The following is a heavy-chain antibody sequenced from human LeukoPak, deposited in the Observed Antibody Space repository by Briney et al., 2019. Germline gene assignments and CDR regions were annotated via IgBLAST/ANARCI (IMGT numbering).Heavy chain of an antibody. CDR1: GGSFRGYY. CDR2: INHSGST. CDR3: ARRRRLGYFDY. Sequence: SETLSLTCAVSGGSFRGYYWSWIRQPPGKGLEWIGEINHSGSTNYNPSLKSRVTISVDTSKNQFSLKVTSVTAADTAVYFCARRRRLGYFDYWGQGTLVTVSS. V-gene: IGHV4-34*01. D-gene: IGHD3-16*01. J-gene: IGHJ4*02.